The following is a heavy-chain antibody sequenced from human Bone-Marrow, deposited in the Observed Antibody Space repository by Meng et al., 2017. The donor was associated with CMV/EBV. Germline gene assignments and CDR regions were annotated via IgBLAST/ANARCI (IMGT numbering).Heavy chain of an antibody. Sequence: YGYTFTDYYMHWVQQAPGKGLEWMGLVDPEDGETIYAEKFQGRVTITADTSTDTAYMELSSLRSEDTAVYYCATARPPTYSSSWFDPWGQGTLVTVSS. V-gene: IGHV1-69-2*01. J-gene: IGHJ5*02. CDR1: GYTFTDYY. CDR2: VDPEDGET. CDR3: ATARPPTYSSSWFDP. D-gene: IGHD6-6*01.